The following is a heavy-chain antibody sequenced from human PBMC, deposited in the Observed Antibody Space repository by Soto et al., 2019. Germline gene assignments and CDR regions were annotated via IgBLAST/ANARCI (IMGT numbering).Heavy chain of an antibody. CDR1: GGTFSSYT. Sequence: QVQLVQSGAEVKKPGSSVKVSCKASGGTFSSYTISWVRQAPGQGLEWMGRIIPILGRANYAQKFQGRVTDNAEKSRGTAYIGLRRLRFEDTGVHFCAGGVGGLEGGDAFDIWGQGTMVTVSS. V-gene: IGHV1-69*08. D-gene: IGHD2-15*01. CDR3: AGGVGGLEGGDAFDI. CDR2: IIPILGRA. J-gene: IGHJ3*02.